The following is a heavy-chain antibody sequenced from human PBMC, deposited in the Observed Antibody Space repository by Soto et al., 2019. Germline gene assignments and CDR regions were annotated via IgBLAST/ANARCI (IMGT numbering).Heavy chain of an antibody. J-gene: IGHJ2*01. Sequence: EVQLVESGGGLVQPGGSLKLSCAASGFTFSSYWMHWVRQAPGKGLVWVSRINSDGSSTSYADSVKGRFTISRDNAKNTLYLQMNSLRAEDTAVYYCARGGSLNWYFDLWGRGTLVTVSS. D-gene: IGHD1-26*01. V-gene: IGHV3-74*01. CDR2: INSDGSST. CDR3: ARGGSLNWYFDL. CDR1: GFTFSSYW.